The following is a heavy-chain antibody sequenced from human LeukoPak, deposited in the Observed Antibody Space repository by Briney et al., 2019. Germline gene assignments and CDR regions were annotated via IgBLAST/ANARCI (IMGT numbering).Heavy chain of an antibody. D-gene: IGHD3-22*01. CDR2: MDEAGSEK. CDR1: VFTPSRHW. Sequence: GGCLRLSRAASVFTPSRHWTSCVREAPGKGLEWGANMDEAGSEKYYEDTVKGRITISRDNAKNSLYLQISSLRAEDTAVYYCATFYFSYYDNSRWRDWGQGTLVTVSS. V-gene: IGHV3-7*01. CDR3: ATFYFSYYDNSRWRD. J-gene: IGHJ4*02.